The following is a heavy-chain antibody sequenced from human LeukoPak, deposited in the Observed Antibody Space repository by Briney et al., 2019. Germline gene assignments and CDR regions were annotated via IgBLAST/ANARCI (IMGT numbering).Heavy chain of an antibody. D-gene: IGHD6-6*01. V-gene: IGHV3-21*01. CDR2: ISYTGTYI. CDR3: ARDHLNAKQLVNSPDY. Sequence: GGSLRLSCAASAFSLNAYNMNWVRQAPGKGLEWVSSISYTGTYIYYADSVKGRFTISRDNAKNSLYLQMNSLRAEDTAVYYCARDHLNAKQLVNSPDYWGQGTLVTVSS. CDR1: AFSLNAYN. J-gene: IGHJ4*02.